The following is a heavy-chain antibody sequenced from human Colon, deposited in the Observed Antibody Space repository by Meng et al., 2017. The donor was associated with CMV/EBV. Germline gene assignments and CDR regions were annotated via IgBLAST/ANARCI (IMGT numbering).Heavy chain of an antibody. D-gene: IGHD4-23*01. J-gene: IGHJ4*02. Sequence: GESLKISCATSGFIFSNYEMNWVRQAPGKGLEWVSYISSSGRTIYYADSVKGRFTISRDNAKNSLDLQMNSLRAEDTAVYYCARGRPGGNHFDYWGQGTLVTVSS. CDR1: GFIFSNYE. V-gene: IGHV3-48*03. CDR3: ARGRPGGNHFDY. CDR2: ISSSGRTI.